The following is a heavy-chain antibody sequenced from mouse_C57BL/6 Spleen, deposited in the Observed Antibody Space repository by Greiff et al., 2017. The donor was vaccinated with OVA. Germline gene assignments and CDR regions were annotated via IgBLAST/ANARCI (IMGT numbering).Heavy chain of an antibody. CDR3: ARHAYDYPFAY. CDR1: GFTFSSYT. D-gene: IGHD2-4*01. V-gene: IGHV5-9*01. J-gene: IGHJ3*01. CDR2: ISGGGGNT. Sequence: EVKVVESGGGLVKPGGSLKLSCAASGFTFSSYTMSWVRQTPEKRLEWVATISGGGGNTYYPDSVKGRFTISRDNAKNTLYLQMSSLRSEDTALYYCARHAYDYPFAYWGQGTLVTVSA.